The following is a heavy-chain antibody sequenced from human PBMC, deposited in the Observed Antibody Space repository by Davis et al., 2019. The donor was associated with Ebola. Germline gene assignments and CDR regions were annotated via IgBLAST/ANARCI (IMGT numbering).Heavy chain of an antibody. D-gene: IGHD6-6*01. CDR3: ARWSYSSSSFDY. V-gene: IGHV4-39*07. Sequence: SETLSLTCTVSGGSISSSSYYWGWIRQPPGKGLEWIGEINHSGSTNYNPSLKSRVTISVDTSKNQFSLKLSSVTAADTAVYYCARWSYSSSSFDYWGQGTLVTVSS. J-gene: IGHJ4*02. CDR1: GGSISSSSYY. CDR2: INHSGST.